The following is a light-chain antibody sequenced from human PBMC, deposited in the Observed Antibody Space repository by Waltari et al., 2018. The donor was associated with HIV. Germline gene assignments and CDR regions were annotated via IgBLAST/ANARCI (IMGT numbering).Light chain of an antibody. J-gene: IGKJ3*01. V-gene: IGKV1-39*01. Sequence: DIQMTQSPSSLSASLGDRVIITCRASQPISIHLNCYQQRPGTAPNLLIYAASTLHSGVPSRFSGSGSGTDFSLTIDGLQVEDFATYYCQQSYSGLTFGPGTKVDV. CDR3: QQSYSGLT. CDR2: AAS. CDR1: QPISIH.